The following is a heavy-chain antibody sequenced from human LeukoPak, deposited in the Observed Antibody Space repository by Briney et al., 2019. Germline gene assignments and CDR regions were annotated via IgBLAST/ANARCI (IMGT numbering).Heavy chain of an antibody. V-gene: IGHV4-39*07. CDR3: ARGNLYGYDFDY. D-gene: IGHD5-18*01. CDR1: GGSISSSSYY. CDR2: ICYSGST. Sequence: SETLSLTCTVSGGSISSSSYYWGWIRQPPGKGLEWIGSICYSGSTYYNPSLKSRVTISVDTSKNQFSLKLSSVTAADTAVYYCARGNLYGYDFDYWGQGTLVTVSS. J-gene: IGHJ4*02.